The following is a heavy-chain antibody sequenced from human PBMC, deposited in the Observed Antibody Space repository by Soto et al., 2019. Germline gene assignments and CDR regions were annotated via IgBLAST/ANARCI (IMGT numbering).Heavy chain of an antibody. CDR1: GVSVSNNF. D-gene: IGHD2-8*01. Sequence: EVQLVESGGGLVQPGGSLTLSCAASGVSVSNNFMKWVRQAPGKGLEWVSLIYXXXXXXXADSXKGRFTXSXDXSKXTXXXXXXXXXXXXXXXXXXXXXGGPHHTNGIWGQGTMVTVSS. CDR3: XXXGGPHHTNGI. J-gene: IGHJ3*02. CDR2: IYXXXXX. V-gene: IGHV3-66*01.